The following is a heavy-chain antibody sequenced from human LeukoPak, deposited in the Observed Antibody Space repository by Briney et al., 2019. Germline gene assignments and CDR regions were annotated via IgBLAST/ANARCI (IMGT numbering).Heavy chain of an antibody. CDR3: AREGMATILSVLDFDY. J-gene: IGHJ4*02. D-gene: IGHD5-24*01. V-gene: IGHV3-48*01. CDR1: GFTFSSYS. Sequence: QSGGSLRLSCAASGFTFSSYSMNWVRQAPGKGLEWVSYISSSSTIYYADSVKGRFTISRDNAKNSLYLQMNSLRAEDTAVYYCAREGMATILSVLDFDYWGQGTLVTVSS. CDR2: ISSSSTI.